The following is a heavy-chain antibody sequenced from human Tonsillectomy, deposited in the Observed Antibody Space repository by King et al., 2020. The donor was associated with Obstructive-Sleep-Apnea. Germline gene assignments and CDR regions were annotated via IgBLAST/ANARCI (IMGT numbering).Heavy chain of an antibody. CDR3: ARGEYSSGWYYFDY. V-gene: IGHV3-53*04. Sequence: VQLVESGGGLVQPGGCLRLSCAASGFTVSSNYMSWVRQAPGKGLEWVSVIYSGGSTYYADSVKGRFTISRHNSKNTLYLQMNSLRAEDTAVYYCARGEYSSGWYYFDYWGQGTLVTVSS. J-gene: IGHJ4*02. D-gene: IGHD6-19*01. CDR2: IYSGGST. CDR1: GFTVSSNY.